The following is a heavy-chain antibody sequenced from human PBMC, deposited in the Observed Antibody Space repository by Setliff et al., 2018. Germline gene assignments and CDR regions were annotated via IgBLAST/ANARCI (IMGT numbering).Heavy chain of an antibody. CDR3: ARGRNVAIRLLDS. CDR2: INHSGST. V-gene: IGHV4-34*01. J-gene: IGHJ4*02. D-gene: IGHD6-6*01. CDR1: GGTFTYYY. Sequence: SETLSLTCAASGGTFTYYYWTWIRQPPGKGLGWIGEINHSGSTNYNPSLKSRATISIDTSKNQFSLNLRYVTAADTAVYYCARGRNVAIRLLDSWGQGNLVTVSS.